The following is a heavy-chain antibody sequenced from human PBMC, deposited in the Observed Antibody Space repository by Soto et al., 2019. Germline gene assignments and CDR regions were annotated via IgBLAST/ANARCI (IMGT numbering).Heavy chain of an antibody. D-gene: IGHD3-16*01. J-gene: IGHJ5*02. CDR3: ARDSRDPFGAYNWFDP. CDR2: ISAYNGNT. Sequence: QVQLVQSGAEVKKPGASVKVSCKASGYTFTSFGISWVRQATGQGLEWMGWISAYNGNTNYAQKLQGRVTMTTDTSTSTAYMELRSLRSDDTAVYYCARDSRDPFGAYNWFDPWGQGTLVTVSS. V-gene: IGHV1-18*04. CDR1: GYTFTSFG.